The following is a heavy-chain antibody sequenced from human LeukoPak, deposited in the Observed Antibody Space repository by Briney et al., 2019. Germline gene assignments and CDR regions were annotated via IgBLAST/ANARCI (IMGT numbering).Heavy chain of an antibody. V-gene: IGHV1-2*02. D-gene: IGHD1-26*01. J-gene: IGHJ4*02. Sequence: GASVKVSCNVSAYSFTGYYMHWVRQAPGQGLEWMGWINPNSGGTNYAQKFEGRVTMTRDTSISTAYMELSRLRSDDTAVYYCARDQGGSYAYWGQGTLVTVSS. CDR2: INPNSGGT. CDR1: AYSFTGYY. CDR3: ARDQGGSYAY.